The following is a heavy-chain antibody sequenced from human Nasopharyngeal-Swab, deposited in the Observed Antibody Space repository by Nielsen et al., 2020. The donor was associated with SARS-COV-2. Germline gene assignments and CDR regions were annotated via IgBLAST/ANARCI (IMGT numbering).Heavy chain of an antibody. CDR1: GFTFSSYS. CDR2: ISSSSSYI. Sequence: GGSLRLSCAASGFTFSSYSMNWVRQAPGKGLEWVSSISSSSSYISYADSVKGRFTISRDNAKNSLYLQMNSLRAEDTAVYYCASERSSRLGEGTFDYWGQGTLVTVSS. CDR3: ASERSSRLGEGTFDY. D-gene: IGHD3-16*01. V-gene: IGHV3-21*01. J-gene: IGHJ4*02.